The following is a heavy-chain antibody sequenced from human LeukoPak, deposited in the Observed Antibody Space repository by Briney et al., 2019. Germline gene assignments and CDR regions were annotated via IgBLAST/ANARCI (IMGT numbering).Heavy chain of an antibody. D-gene: IGHD3-22*01. CDR2: LSSNGAYV. V-gene: IGHV3-21*06. Sequence: GGSLRLSCVASGLTLSGHSMTWVRQAPGEGLEWVSSLSSNGAYVYYADSLRGRFTISRDNAKNSLFPQINSLSAEDTGVYYCARGSADMIIVDRLDYWGHGTLVTVSP. CDR3: ARGSADMIIVDRLDY. J-gene: IGHJ4*01. CDR1: GLTLSGHS.